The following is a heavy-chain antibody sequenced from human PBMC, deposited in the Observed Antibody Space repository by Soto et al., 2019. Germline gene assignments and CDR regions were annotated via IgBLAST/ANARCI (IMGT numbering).Heavy chain of an antibody. CDR3: ARGRRGSSWYYYYGMDV. CDR1: GGSVSGYY. Sequence: SETLSLTCAVYGGSVSGYYWSWIRQPPGKGLEWIGEINHSGSTNYNPSLKSRVTISVDTSKNQFSLKLSSVTAADTAVYYCARGRRGSSWYYYYGMDVWGQGTTVTVSS. V-gene: IGHV4-34*01. J-gene: IGHJ6*02. CDR2: INHSGST. D-gene: IGHD6-13*01.